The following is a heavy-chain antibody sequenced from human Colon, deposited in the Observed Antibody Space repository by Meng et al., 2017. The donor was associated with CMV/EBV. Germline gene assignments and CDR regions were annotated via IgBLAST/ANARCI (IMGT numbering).Heavy chain of an antibody. CDR2: ISDVSRYI. CDR3: ARVERYCRGTTCYGPYYFDS. CDR1: GFTFHTYS. D-gene: IGHD2-2*01. Sequence: GESLKISCAASGFTFHTYSMNWVRQAPGKGLEWVSSISDVSRYIYYADSVKGRFTISRDNAKNSLYLQMNSPRAEDTAVYYCARVERYCRGTTCYGPYYFDSWGQGTLVTVSS. J-gene: IGHJ4*02. V-gene: IGHV3-21*01.